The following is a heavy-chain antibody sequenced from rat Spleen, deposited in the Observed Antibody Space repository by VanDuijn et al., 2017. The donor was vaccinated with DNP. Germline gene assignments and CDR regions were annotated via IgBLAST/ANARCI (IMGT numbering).Heavy chain of an antibody. Sequence: EVQLVESGGGVVQPGKSLKLSCAASGFSFSDSAMAWVRQSPKMGLEWVATIIYDGSHTFYRDSVQGRFIISRDNAKTTLNLQMNSLRSEDTATYYCARFDGYNYLYVMDVWGQGTSVTVSS. CDR2: IIYDGSHT. CDR3: ARFDGYNYLYVMDV. V-gene: IGHV5-17*01. J-gene: IGHJ4*01. CDR1: GFSFSDSA. D-gene: IGHD1-4*01.